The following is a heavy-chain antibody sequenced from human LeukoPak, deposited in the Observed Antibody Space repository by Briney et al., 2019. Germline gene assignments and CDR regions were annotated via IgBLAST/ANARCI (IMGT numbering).Heavy chain of an antibody. CDR1: GFTFSDYY. J-gene: IGHJ3*02. CDR3: ARDYPHCSSTSCHDAFDI. V-gene: IGHV3-11*04. Sequence: PGGSLRLSCAASGFTFSDYYMSWIPQAPGKGLECGSYISSSGSTIYYADSVKGRFTISRDNAKNSLYLQMNSLRAEDTAVYYCARDYPHCSSTSCHDAFDIWGQGTMVTVSS. CDR2: ISSSGSTI. D-gene: IGHD2-2*01.